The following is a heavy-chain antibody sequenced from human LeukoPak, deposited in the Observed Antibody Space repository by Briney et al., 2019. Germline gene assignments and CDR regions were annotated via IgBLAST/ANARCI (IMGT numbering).Heavy chain of an antibody. V-gene: IGHV3-23*05. CDR3: IVFGDSNH. CDR2: IHTSGDT. D-gene: IGHD4-17*01. CDR1: GFTFSSSA. J-gene: IGHJ5*02. Sequence: AGGSLRLSCAASGFTFSSSAMSWVRQAPGKGLEWVSAIHTSGDTCYADSVKGRFTISRDTSKNTLYLQINSLRVEDTAVYYCIVFGDSNHWGQGTLVTVSS.